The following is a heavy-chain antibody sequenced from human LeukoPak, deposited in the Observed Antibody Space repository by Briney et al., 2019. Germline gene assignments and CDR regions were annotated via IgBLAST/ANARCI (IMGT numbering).Heavy chain of an antibody. CDR3: ARKYCSSTSCYGGNAFDI. V-gene: IGHV1-18*04. Sequence: ASVKASCKASGYTFTSYGISWVRQAPGQGLEWMGWISAYNGNTNYAQKLQGRVTMTTDTSTSTAYLELRSLRSDDTGVYYCARKYCSSTSCYGGNAFDIWGQETMVTVSS. J-gene: IGHJ3*02. CDR1: GYTFTSYG. D-gene: IGHD2-2*01. CDR2: ISAYNGNT.